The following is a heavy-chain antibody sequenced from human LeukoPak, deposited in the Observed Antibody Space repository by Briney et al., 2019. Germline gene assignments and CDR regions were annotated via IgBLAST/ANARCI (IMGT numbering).Heavy chain of an antibody. CDR1: GFTSHSYA. CDR3: ARNYYDSSGYSPFFDY. J-gene: IGHJ4*02. CDR2: INGGGDVT. V-gene: IGHV3-23*01. D-gene: IGHD3-22*01. Sequence: PGGSLRLSCATSGFTSHSYAMSWVRQAPGKGLERVSAINGGGDVTYYADSVQGRFFFSRDNAKNTLYLQLNSLRAEDTAAYYCARNYYDSSGYSPFFDYWGQGTLVTVSS.